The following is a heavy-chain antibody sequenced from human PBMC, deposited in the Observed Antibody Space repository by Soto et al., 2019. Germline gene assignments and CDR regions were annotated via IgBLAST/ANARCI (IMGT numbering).Heavy chain of an antibody. J-gene: IGHJ1*01. CDR3: AGDKSYTGSFQH. CDR1: GFNFYDYE. V-gene: IGHV3-48*03. CDR2: IGSSPTGAWI. Sequence: VQLLESGGGLVQPGGSLRLSCAASGFNFYDYELAWVRQAPGRGLEWVAYIGSSPTGAWITYPDFVRGRFSISRDDAYRLVYLQMHCLTAEDTAHYFCAGDKSYTGSFQHWGQRTLVTVSS. D-gene: IGHD1-26*01.